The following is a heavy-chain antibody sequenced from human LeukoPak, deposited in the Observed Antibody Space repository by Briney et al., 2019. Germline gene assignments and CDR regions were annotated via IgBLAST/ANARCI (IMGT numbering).Heavy chain of an antibody. D-gene: IGHD3-3*01. J-gene: IGHJ4*02. CDR1: GYTFTGYY. Sequence: ASVKVSCKASGYTFTGYYMHWVRQAPGQGLEWMGWINPNSGGTNYAQKFQGRVTMTRDTSISTAYMELGRPRSDDTAVYYCARVIALTYYDLWSGYSYFDYWGQGTLVTVSS. CDR3: ARVIALTYYDLWSGYSYFDY. V-gene: IGHV1-2*02. CDR2: INPNSGGT.